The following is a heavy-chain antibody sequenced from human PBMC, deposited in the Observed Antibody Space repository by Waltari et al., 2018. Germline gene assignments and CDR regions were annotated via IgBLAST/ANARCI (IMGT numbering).Heavy chain of an antibody. CDR1: GGTFSSYA. Sequence: QVQLVQSGAEVKKPGSSVKVSCKASGGTFSSYAISWVRQAPGQGLEWMGRIIPIFGTANYAQKFQGRVTITADKSTSTAYMELSSLRAEDTAVYYCARDKRPVLRWGHGWFDPWGQGTLVTVSS. J-gene: IGHJ5*02. V-gene: IGHV1-69*13. D-gene: IGHD4-17*01. CDR3: ARDKRPVLRWGHGWFDP. CDR2: IIPIFGTA.